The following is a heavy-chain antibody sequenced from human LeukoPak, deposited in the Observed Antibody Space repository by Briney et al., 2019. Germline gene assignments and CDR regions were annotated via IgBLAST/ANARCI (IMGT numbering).Heavy chain of an antibody. D-gene: IGHD2-2*02. CDR2: IIPIFGTA. Sequence: TSVEVSCKASGGTFSSYAISWVRQAPGQGLEWMGGIIPIFGTANYAQKFQGRVTITADESTSTAYMELSSLRSEDTAVYYCATSTGVVVPAAIDTFDYWGQGTLVTVSS. V-gene: IGHV1-69*13. CDR1: GGTFSSYA. CDR3: ATSTGVVVPAAIDTFDY. J-gene: IGHJ4*02.